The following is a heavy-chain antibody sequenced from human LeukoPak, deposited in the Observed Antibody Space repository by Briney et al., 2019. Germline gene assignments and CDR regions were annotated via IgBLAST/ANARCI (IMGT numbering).Heavy chain of an antibody. CDR3: ARHANYDFWSGGRGYFDY. CDR1: GGSIIIGSYY. CDR2: IYYSGST. V-gene: IGHV4-61*02. D-gene: IGHD3-3*01. Sequence: SQTLSLTCTVSGGSIIIGSYYWTWIRQPAGKGLEWIGRIYYSGSTYYNPSLKSRVTISVDTSKNQFSLKLSSVTAADTAVYYCARHANYDFWSGGRGYFDYWGQGTLVTVSS. J-gene: IGHJ4*02.